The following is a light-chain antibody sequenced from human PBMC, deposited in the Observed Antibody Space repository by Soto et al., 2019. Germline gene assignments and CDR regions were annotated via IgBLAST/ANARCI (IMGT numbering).Light chain of an antibody. V-gene: IGKV3-20*01. CDR3: QQYVDSSPT. CDR2: GAS. J-gene: IGKJ1*01. Sequence: EIVLTQSPGTLSLSPGERATLSCRASQSVSNNYLAWYQQKPGQAPRLLIYGASTRVPGIPDRFSGSGSGTDVTLTISRLEPEDFAVFYCQQYVDSSPTFGQGTKVEIK. CDR1: QSVSNNY.